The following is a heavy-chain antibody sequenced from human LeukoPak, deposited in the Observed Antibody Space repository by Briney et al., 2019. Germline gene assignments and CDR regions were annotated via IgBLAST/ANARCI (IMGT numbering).Heavy chain of an antibody. V-gene: IGHV4-39*02. D-gene: IGHD5-24*01. Sequence: PSETLSLTCTVSGGSISSSSYYWGWIRQPPGKGLEWIGSIYYSGSTYYNPSLKSRVTISVDTSKNQFSLKLSSVTAADTAVYYCARDGDGYNRPFDYWGQGTLVTVSS. CDR1: GGSISSSSYY. J-gene: IGHJ4*02. CDR2: IYYSGST. CDR3: ARDGDGYNRPFDY.